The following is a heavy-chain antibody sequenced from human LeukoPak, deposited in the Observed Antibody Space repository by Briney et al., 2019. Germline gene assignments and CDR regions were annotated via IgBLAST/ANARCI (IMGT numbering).Heavy chain of an antibody. CDR3: AIAGGTYYFDR. V-gene: IGHV1-24*01. D-gene: IGHD3-16*01. J-gene: IGHJ4*02. Sequence: ASVKVSCKVSGYTLSKLSMHWVRQAPGKGLEWMGGFDPDEGESIYAQTLQDRVTMTEDTSTDTVYMELSSLRSGDTAFYYCAIAGGTYYFDRWGQGTLVIVSS. CDR2: FDPDEGES. CDR1: GYTLSKLS.